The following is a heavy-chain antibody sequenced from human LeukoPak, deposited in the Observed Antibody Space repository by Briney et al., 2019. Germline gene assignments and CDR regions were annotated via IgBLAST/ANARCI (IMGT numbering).Heavy chain of an antibody. D-gene: IGHD3-3*01. V-gene: IGHV1-58*02. CDR2: IFVGSGNT. CDR3: AAEHYDFWSGYPLGMDV. J-gene: IGHJ6*02. CDR1: GFTFTSSA. Sequence: SVKVSCMASGFTFTSSAMQWVRQARGQRLEWIGWIFVGSGNTNYAQKFQERVTITRDMSTSTAYMELSSLRSEDTAVYYCAAEHYDFWSGYPLGMDVWGQGTTVTVSS.